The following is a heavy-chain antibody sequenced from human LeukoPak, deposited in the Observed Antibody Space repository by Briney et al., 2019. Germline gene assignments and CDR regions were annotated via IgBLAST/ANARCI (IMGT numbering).Heavy chain of an antibody. CDR3: ARRGNYYYGSGNYFGDDY. D-gene: IGHD3-10*01. V-gene: IGHV3-21*01. CDR1: GFTFSSYS. J-gene: IGHJ4*02. CDR2: ISSSSSYI. Sequence: PGGSLRLSCAASGFTFSSYSMNWVRQAPGKGLEWVSSISSSSSYIYYADSVKGRFTISRDNAKNSLYLQMNSLRAEDTAVYYCARRGNYYYGSGNYFGDDYWGQGTLVTVSS.